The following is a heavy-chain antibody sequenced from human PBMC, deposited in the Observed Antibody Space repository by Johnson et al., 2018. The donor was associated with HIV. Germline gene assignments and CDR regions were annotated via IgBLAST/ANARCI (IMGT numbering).Heavy chain of an antibody. J-gene: IGHJ3*02. V-gene: IGHV3-NL1*01. CDR3: ASYDSSGSRAFDI. CDR2: ISGSGGST. Sequence: QVQLVESGGGVVQPGGSLRLSCAASGFTFSSYGMHWVRQAPGKGLEWVSAISGSGGSTYYADSVKGRFTISRDNSKNTLYLQMNSLRAEDTAVYYCASYDSSGSRAFDIWGQGTMVTVSS. CDR1: GFTFSSYG. D-gene: IGHD3-22*01.